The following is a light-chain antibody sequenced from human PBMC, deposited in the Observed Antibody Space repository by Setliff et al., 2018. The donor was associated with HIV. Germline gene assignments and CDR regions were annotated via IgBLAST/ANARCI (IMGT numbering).Light chain of an antibody. V-gene: IGLV2-14*01. CDR2: DVS. CDR3: SSYTSSSIVV. J-gene: IGLJ2*01. CDR1: SSDVGDYNY. Sequence: QSALAQPASVSGSPGQSITISCTGTSSDVGDYNYVSWYQQHPGKAPKLMIYDVSKRPSGVSNRFSGSKSGNTASLTISGLQAEDEADYYCSSYTSSSIVVFGGGTK.